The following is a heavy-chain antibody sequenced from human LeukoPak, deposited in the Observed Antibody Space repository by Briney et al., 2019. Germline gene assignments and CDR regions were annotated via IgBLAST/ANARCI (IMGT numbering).Heavy chain of an antibody. V-gene: IGHV3-30*18. CDR3: AKLGQIRHFDFVNWFDS. J-gene: IGHJ5*01. Sequence: GRSRRPSCVASGFTFSRFAMHWVRQAPGKGPEWVSLISSDATNKYYADSVKGRFTISRDNSRNTLYLQMNSLRAEDTAVYYCAKLGQIRHFDFVNWFDSWGQGTLVIVSS. D-gene: IGHD3-9*01. CDR2: ISSDATNK. CDR1: GFTFSRFA.